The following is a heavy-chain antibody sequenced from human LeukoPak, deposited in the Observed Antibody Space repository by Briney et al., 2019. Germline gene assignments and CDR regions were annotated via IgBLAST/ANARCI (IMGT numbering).Heavy chain of an antibody. CDR1: GFSFSSYW. V-gene: IGHV3-74*01. CDR3: AGGSTLDRGLVYY. CDR2: ISGDESST. Sequence: PGGSLRLSCVASGFSFSSYWMYWVRQAPGKGLVWLSRISGDESSTSYADSVKGRFTISRDNAKNTLFLQMNSLRAEDTAVYYCAGGSTLDRGLVYYWGQGALVTVSS. J-gene: IGHJ4*02. D-gene: IGHD3-10*01.